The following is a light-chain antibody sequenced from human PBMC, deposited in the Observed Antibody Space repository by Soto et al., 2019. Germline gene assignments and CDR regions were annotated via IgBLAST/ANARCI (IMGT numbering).Light chain of an antibody. CDR1: QSVNSNY. J-gene: IGKJ5*01. V-gene: IGKV3-11*01. CDR3: QQRSNWPPIT. CDR2: DAS. Sequence: EIVITQSPATLSVSPVGRGTLSCRASQSVNSNYLAWYQQKPGQAPRLLIYDASNRATGIPARFSGSGSGTDFTLTISSLEPEDFAVYYCQQRSNWPPITCGQGTRREIK.